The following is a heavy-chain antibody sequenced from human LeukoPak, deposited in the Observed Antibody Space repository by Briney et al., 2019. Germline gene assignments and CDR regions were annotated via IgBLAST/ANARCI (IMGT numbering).Heavy chain of an antibody. V-gene: IGHV3-23*01. CDR2: ISGSGGST. CDR1: GFTFSSYA. J-gene: IGHJ4*02. CDR3: AKGAPITMIVVVITPFDY. D-gene: IGHD3-22*01. Sequence: GGSLRLSCAASGFTFSSYAMSWVRQAPGKGLEWVSAISGSGGSTYYADSVKGRFTISRDNSKNTLYLQMNSLRAEDTAVYYCAKGAPITMIVVVITPFDYWGQGTLVTVSS.